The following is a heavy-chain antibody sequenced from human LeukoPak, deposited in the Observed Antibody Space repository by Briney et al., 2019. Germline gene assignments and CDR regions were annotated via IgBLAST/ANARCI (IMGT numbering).Heavy chain of an antibody. V-gene: IGHV4-59*01. D-gene: IGHD6-19*01. CDR3: ARGGWSQDY. CDR2: IYYNGNT. J-gene: IGHJ4*02. Sequence: SETQSLTCTVSGGSINNNYWSWFRQSPGKGLEWIGYIYYNGNTNYNTSLESRVTISVDTSKNQIHLRLSSVTAADTAVYYCARGGWSQDYWGQGTLVTVSS. CDR1: GGSINNNY.